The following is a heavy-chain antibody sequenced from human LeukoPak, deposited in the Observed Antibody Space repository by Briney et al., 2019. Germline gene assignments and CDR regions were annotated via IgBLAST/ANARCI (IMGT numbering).Heavy chain of an antibody. D-gene: IGHD2-2*01. J-gene: IGHJ4*02. CDR3: AREIVVVPAAEYYFDY. CDR1: GGSISSGSYY. V-gene: IGHV4-61*02. Sequence: PSETLSLTCTVSGGSISSGSYYWSWIRQPAGKDLEWIGRIYTSGSTNYNPSLKSRVTISVDTSKNQFSLKLSSGTGAAPAMYDSAREIVVVPAAEYYFDYGGQGTLVTVSS. CDR2: IYTSGST.